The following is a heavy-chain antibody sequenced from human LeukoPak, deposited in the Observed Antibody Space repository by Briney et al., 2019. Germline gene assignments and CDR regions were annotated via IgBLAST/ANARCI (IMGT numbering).Heavy chain of an antibody. Sequence: GASVKVSCKASGGTFSSYTIRWVREAPGQGLEWMVRIIPILGIANYAQKFQGRVTITADKSTSTAYMELSSLRSEDTAVYYCARDLVVAATRYYFDYWGQGTLVTVSS. CDR3: ARDLVVAATRYYFDY. D-gene: IGHD2-15*01. V-gene: IGHV1-69*04. CDR2: IIPILGIA. CDR1: GGTFSSYT. J-gene: IGHJ4*02.